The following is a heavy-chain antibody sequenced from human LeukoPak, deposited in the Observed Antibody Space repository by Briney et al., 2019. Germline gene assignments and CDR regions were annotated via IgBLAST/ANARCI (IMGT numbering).Heavy chain of an antibody. D-gene: IGHD6-19*01. CDR1: GYTFTGYY. J-gene: IGHJ4*02. CDR2: INHNSGGT. Sequence: GASVKVSCKASGYTFTGYYMHWVRQAPGQGLEWMGWINHNSGGTNYAQKFQGWVTMTRDTSISTAYMELSRLRSDDTAVYYCARESSVASGDYWGQGTLVTVSS. V-gene: IGHV1-2*04. CDR3: ARESSVASGDY.